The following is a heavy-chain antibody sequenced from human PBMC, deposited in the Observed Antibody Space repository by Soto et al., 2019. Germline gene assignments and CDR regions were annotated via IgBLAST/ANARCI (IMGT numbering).Heavy chain of an antibody. V-gene: IGHV3-23*01. CDR2: ISGSGGST. CDR1: GFTFSSYA. D-gene: IGHD3-22*01. J-gene: IGHJ4*02. Sequence: GGSLRLSCAASGFTFSSYAMSWVRQAPGKGLEWVSAISGSGGSTYYADSVKGRFTISRDNSKNTLYLQMNSLRAEDTAVYYCAKDTPDYYDSSGYDPGPDYWGQGTLVTVSS. CDR3: AKDTPDYYDSSGYDPGPDY.